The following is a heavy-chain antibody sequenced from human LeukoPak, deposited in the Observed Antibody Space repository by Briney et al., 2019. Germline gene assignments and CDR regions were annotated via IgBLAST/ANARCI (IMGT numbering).Heavy chain of an antibody. J-gene: IGHJ4*02. D-gene: IGHD3-22*01. CDR3: ARDLNYYDRWDYFDY. CDR2: INPNSGGT. Sequence: GASVKVSCKASGYTFTGYYMHWVRQAPGQGLEWMGWINPNSGGTNYAQKFQGRVTMTRDTSISTAYMELSSLRSEDTAVYYCARDLNYYDRWDYFDYWGQGTLVTVSS. CDR1: GYTFTGYY. V-gene: IGHV1-2*02.